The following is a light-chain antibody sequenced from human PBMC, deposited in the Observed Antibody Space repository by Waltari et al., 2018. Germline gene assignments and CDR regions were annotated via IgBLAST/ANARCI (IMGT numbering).Light chain of an antibody. Sequence: DIVLTQSPAILSLSPGERASLPCRASQSVTNYLAWYQQKPGQAPRLLIYETSNRATGIPDRFSGSGFGTDFTLTISRLEPEDFAIYYCQQRRDWPLTFGGGTKVEIK. CDR1: QSVTNY. CDR3: QQRRDWPLT. V-gene: IGKV3-11*01. J-gene: IGKJ4*01. CDR2: ETS.